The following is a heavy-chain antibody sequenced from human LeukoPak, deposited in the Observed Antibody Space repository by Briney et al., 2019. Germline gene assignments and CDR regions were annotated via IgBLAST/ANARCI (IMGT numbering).Heavy chain of an antibody. V-gene: IGHV3-48*04. CDR1: GFTFSSYS. CDR3: ARYGVRWPFDY. CDR2: ISSSSSTI. J-gene: IGHJ4*02. D-gene: IGHD5-24*01. Sequence: GGSLRLSCAASGFTFSSYSMNWVRQAPRKGLEWVSYISSSSSTIYYADSVKGRFTISRDNAKNSLYLQMNSLRAEDTAVYYCARYGVRWPFDYWGQGTLVTVSS.